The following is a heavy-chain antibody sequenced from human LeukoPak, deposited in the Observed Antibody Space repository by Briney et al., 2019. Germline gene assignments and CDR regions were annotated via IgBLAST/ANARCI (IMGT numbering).Heavy chain of an antibody. CDR3: AFLAAAGDYFDY. D-gene: IGHD6-13*01. CDR1: GGSISSSSYY. J-gene: IGHJ4*02. V-gene: IGHV4-39*01. Sequence: LPETLSLTCTVSGGSISSSSYYWGWIRQPPGKGLEWIGSINYSGSTYYNPSLKSRVTISVDTSKNQFSLKLSSVTAADTAVYYCAFLAAAGDYFDYWGQGTLVTVSS. CDR2: INYSGST.